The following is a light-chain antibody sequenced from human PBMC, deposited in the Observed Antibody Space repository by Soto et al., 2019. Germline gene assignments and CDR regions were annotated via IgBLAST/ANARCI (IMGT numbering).Light chain of an antibody. V-gene: IGLV2-14*01. J-gene: IGLJ1*01. Sequence: QSVLTQPASVSGSPGQSITISCTATSSDVGSFNYVSWYQHHPGKAPKLMIYEVTGRPSGVSNRFSGSKSGNTASLTISGLQAEDEADYYCVSYATSTTLYVFGSGTKVTVL. CDR3: VSYATSTTLYV. CDR1: SSDVGSFNY. CDR2: EVT.